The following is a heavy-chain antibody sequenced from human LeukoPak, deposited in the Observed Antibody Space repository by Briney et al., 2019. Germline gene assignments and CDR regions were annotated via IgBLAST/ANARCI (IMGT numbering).Heavy chain of an antibody. CDR2: ISYDGSNK. D-gene: IGHD2-2*01. CDR1: GFTFSSYG. V-gene: IGHV3-30*18. J-gene: IGHJ4*02. CDR3: AKAGGGYCSSTSCYVLDY. Sequence: GGSLRLSCAASGFTFSSYGMHWVRQAPGKGLEWVAVISYDGSNKYYADSVKGRFTTSRDNSKSTLYLQMNSLRAEDTAVYYCAKAGGGYCSSTSCYVLDYWGQGTLVTVSS.